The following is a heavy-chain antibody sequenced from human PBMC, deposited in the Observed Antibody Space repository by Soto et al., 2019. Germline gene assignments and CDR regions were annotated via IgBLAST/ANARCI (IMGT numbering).Heavy chain of an antibody. V-gene: IGHV1-46*01. D-gene: IGHD3-9*01. Sequence: ASVKVSCKASGYTFTSYYIHWVRQAPGQGLEWMGIINPSGGSTTYVQNFQGRVTITRDTSASTAYMELSSLRSEDTAVYYCARDPPNYDILTGYSYYYYGMDVWGQGTTVTVSS. CDR3: ARDPPNYDILTGYSYYYYGMDV. CDR1: GYTFTSYY. CDR2: INPSGGST. J-gene: IGHJ6*02.